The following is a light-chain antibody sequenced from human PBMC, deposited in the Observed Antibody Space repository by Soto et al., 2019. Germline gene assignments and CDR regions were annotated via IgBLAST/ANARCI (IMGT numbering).Light chain of an antibody. CDR3: AAWDNSLNGLIV. CDR1: SSNIGSNT. CDR2: SNN. Sequence: QSVLTQPPSASGTPGQRVTISCSGSSSNIGSNTVNWYQQLPVTAPKLLIYSNNQRPSGVPDRFSGSKSGTSASLAISGLQSEDEADYYCAAWDNSLNGLIVFGTGTKLTVL. V-gene: IGLV1-44*01. J-gene: IGLJ1*01.